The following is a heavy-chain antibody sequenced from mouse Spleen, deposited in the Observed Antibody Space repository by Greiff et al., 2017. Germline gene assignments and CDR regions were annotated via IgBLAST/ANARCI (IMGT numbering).Heavy chain of an antibody. V-gene: IGHV1-52*01. D-gene: IGHD1-1*01. Sequence: VQLQQPGAELVRPGSSVKLSCKASGYTFTSYWMHWVKQRPIQGLEWIGNIDPSDSETHYNQKFKDKATLTVDKSSSTAYMQLSSLTSEDSAVYYCARFYYYGSRDYAMDYWGQGTSVTVSS. J-gene: IGHJ4*01. CDR3: ARFYYYGSRDYAMDY. CDR2: IDPSDSET. CDR1: GYTFTSYW.